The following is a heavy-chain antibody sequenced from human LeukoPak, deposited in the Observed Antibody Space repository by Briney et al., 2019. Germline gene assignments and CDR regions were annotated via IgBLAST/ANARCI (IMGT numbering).Heavy chain of an antibody. CDR2: INPNSGGA. V-gene: IGHV1-2*02. Sequence: GASVKVSCKASGYTFTGYYIHWVRQAPGQGLEWMGWINPNSGGANYAQKLQGRVTMTTDTSTSTAYMELRSLRSDDTAVYYCARAELFNYYYYGMDVWGQGTTVTVSS. CDR3: ARAELFNYYYYGMDV. CDR1: GYTFTGYY. J-gene: IGHJ6*02. D-gene: IGHD2-21*01.